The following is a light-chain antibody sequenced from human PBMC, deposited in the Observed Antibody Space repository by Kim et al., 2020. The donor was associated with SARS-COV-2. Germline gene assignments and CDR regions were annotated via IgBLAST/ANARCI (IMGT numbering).Light chain of an antibody. CDR3: AAWDDSMSVRV. J-gene: IGLJ1*01. CDR2: RNN. Sequence: GQGVNISWSGSRSNIASKLVCWYQQLPGAAPKLLNYRNNRRPSGYPDRFPGSASGTSAYLAISGLRSEDEADYYCAAWDDSMSVRVFGPGTRVTVL. CDR1: RSNIASKL. V-gene: IGLV1-47*01.